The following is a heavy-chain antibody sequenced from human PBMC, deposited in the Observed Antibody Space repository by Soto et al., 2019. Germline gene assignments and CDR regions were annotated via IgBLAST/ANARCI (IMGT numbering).Heavy chain of an antibody. Sequence: VQLQESGPGLVKPSQTLSLTCPVSGGYIRSGGYYWSWIRKHPGKGLEWIGYIYYRGGTYYHQSLKSRVTISVETSKNQFSLKLSSVTAAYTAVYYGEREPSIWVQGTLVTVSS. CDR2: IYYRGGT. CDR1: GGYIRSGGYY. CDR3: EREPSI. V-gene: IGHV4-31*03. J-gene: IGHJ4*02.